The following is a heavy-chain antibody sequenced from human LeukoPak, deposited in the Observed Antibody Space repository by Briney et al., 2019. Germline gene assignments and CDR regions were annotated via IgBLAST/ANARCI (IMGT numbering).Heavy chain of an antibody. CDR2: IYPGDSDT. CDR1: GYSFTSYW. J-gene: IGHJ3*02. CDR3: ARPFETYDSSGYYYGAFDI. D-gene: IGHD3-22*01. Sequence: GESLKISCKGSGYSFTSYWIGWVRQVPGKGLEWMGIIYPGDSDTRYSPSFQGQVTISADKSISAAYLQWSSLKASDTAMYYCARPFETYDSSGYYYGAFDIWGQGTMVTVSS. V-gene: IGHV5-51*01.